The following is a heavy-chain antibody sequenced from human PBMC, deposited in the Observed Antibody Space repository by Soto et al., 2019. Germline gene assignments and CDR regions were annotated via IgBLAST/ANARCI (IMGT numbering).Heavy chain of an antibody. CDR3: ARDLGDTQVNRVYRYGSIDY. V-gene: IGHV3-33*01. CDR1: GFTFSSYG. D-gene: IGHD5-18*01. J-gene: IGHJ4*02. Sequence: GGSLRLSCAASGFTFSSYGMHWVRQAPGKGLEWVAVIWYDGSNKYYADSVKGRFTISRDNSKNTLYLQMNSLRAEDTAVYYCARDLGDTQVNRVYRYGSIDYWGQGTLVTVSS. CDR2: IWYDGSNK.